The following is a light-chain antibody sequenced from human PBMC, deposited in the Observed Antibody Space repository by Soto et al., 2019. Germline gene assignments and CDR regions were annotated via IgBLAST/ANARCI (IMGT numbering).Light chain of an antibody. V-gene: IGKV3-20*01. J-gene: IGKJ5*01. CDR1: QSVSSSY. Sequence: EILLTQSPGPLSFSPGERATLSCRASQSVSSSYLAWYQQKPGQAPRLLIYGASSRATGIPDRFSGSGSGTDFTLTISRLEPEDFAVYYCQQYGSSITFGQGTRLEIK. CDR2: GAS. CDR3: QQYGSSIT.